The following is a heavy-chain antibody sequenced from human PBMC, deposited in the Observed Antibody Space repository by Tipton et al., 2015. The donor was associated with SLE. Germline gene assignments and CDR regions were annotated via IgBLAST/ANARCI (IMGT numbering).Heavy chain of an antibody. V-gene: IGHV4-39*01. D-gene: IGHD3-10*01. CDR1: GGSISSSSYY. CDR2: IYYSGST. J-gene: IGHJ2*01. Sequence: TLSLTCTVSGGSISSSSYYWGWIRQPPGKGLEWIGSIYYSGSTYYNPSLNSRVTISVDTSKNQFSLKLSSVTAADTAVYYCARFGPSGWYFDLWGRGTLVTVSS. CDR3: ARFGPSGWYFDL.